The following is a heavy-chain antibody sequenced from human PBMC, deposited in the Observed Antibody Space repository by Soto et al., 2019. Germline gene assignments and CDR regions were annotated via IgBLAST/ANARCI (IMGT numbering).Heavy chain of an antibody. Sequence: QVQLVQSGAEVKKPGSSVKVSCKASRGTFSSYAISWVRQAPGQGLEWMGGIIPIFGTANYAQKFQGRVTITADESTSTAYMELSSLRSEDTAVYYCARTGDYYDSSGYTYFNAFDIWGQGTMVTVSS. V-gene: IGHV1-69*01. CDR1: RGTFSSYA. J-gene: IGHJ3*02. CDR3: ARTGDYYDSSGYTYFNAFDI. CDR2: IIPIFGTA. D-gene: IGHD3-22*01.